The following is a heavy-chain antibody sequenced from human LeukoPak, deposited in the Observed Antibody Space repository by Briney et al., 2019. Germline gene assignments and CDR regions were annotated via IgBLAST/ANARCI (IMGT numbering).Heavy chain of an antibody. D-gene: IGHD5-12*01. CDR1: GFTFDDYT. V-gene: IGHV3-43*01. Sequence: GGSLRLSCAASGFTFDDYTMHWVRQTPGRGLEWVSLTSWDGGTIYYADSVKGRFTISRDNRKNSLFLQMNSLRTEDTALYYCAKDAYSGYDYMTFDFDYWGQGTLVTVSS. J-gene: IGHJ4*02. CDR2: TSWDGGTI. CDR3: AKDAYSGYDYMTFDFDY.